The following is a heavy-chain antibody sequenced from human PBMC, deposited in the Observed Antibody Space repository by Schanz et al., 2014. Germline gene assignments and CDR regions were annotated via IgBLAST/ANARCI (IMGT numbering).Heavy chain of an antibody. CDR3: ARDKGGYYPFDY. CDR1: GFTFDDYA. V-gene: IGHV3-9*01. CDR2: ISWNSGSI. D-gene: IGHD3-22*01. Sequence: EVQLVESGGGLVQPGRSLRLSCAASGFTFDDYAMHWVRQAPGKGLEWVSGISWNSGSIGYADSVKGRFTISRDNAKNSLYLQMNSLRAEDTAVYYCARDKGGYYPFDYWGPGTLVTVSS. J-gene: IGHJ4*02.